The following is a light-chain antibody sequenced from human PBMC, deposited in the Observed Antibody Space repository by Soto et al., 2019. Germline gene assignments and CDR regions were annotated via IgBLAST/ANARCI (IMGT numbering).Light chain of an antibody. Sequence: ALTQPASVSWSPGQSIAISCTGTSSDVGAYNYVSWYQQHPGRAPKLIIYGVNNRPSGVSNRFSGSKSGNTASLTISGLQAEDEADYYCSSYTTSSTPVFGTGTKGTVL. CDR2: GVN. CDR1: SSDVGAYNY. V-gene: IGLV2-14*01. CDR3: SSYTTSSTPV. J-gene: IGLJ1*01.